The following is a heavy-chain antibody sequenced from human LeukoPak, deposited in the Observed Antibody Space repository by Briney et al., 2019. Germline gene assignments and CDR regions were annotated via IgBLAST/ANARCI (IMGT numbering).Heavy chain of an antibody. CDR2: IYYSGST. V-gene: IGHV4-59*01. D-gene: IGHD6-13*01. CDR3: ARDSTDSSSWYFGWFDP. Sequence: SETLSLTCTVSGGSISSYYWSWIRQPPGKGLEWIGYIYYSGSTNYNPSLKSRVTISVDTSKNQFSLNLSSVTAADTAVYYCARDSTDSSSWYFGWFDPWGQRTLVTVSS. J-gene: IGHJ5*02. CDR1: GGSISSYY.